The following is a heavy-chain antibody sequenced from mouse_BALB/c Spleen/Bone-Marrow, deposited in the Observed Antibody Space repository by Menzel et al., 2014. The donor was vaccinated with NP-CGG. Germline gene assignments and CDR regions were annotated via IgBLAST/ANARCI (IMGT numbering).Heavy chain of an antibody. CDR2: INPNNGGS. CDR1: GYTFTSYW. Sequence: VQLQQSGAELVKPGASVKLSCKASGYTFTSYWMHWVKLRPGQSFEWIGEINPNNGGSNYNEKFKRKATLTVDKSSSTAYMQLNSLTSEDSAVYYCTRLFYGSSDYAMDNWGQGTSVTVSS. D-gene: IGHD1-1*01. CDR3: TRLFYGSSDYAMDN. J-gene: IGHJ4*01. V-gene: IGHV1S81*02.